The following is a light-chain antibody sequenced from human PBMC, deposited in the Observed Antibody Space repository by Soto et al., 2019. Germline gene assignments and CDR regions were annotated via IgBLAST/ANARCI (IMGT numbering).Light chain of an antibody. V-gene: IGKV3-20*01. CDR1: QTIRRNY. J-gene: IGKJ5*01. CDR2: DAS. CDR3: QQYDSSPPIT. Sequence: EIFLTQSPGTLSLSPGEIATLSCRTSQTIRRNYLAWYQQKLGQAPRLLIYDASRRATGIPDRFSGSGSGTDFTLTISRLEPEDFAVYFCQQYDSSPPITFGQGTRLEIK.